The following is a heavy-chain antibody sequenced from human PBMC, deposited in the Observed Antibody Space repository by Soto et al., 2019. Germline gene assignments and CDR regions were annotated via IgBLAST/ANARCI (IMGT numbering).Heavy chain of an antibody. Sequence: RSLTCTVSGGSISSGDYYWSWIRQPPGKGLEWIGYIYYSGSTYYNPSLKSRVTISVDTSKNQFSLKLSSVTAADTAVYYCARDVGRIGSSGYYGYYFDYWGQGTLVTVYS. J-gene: IGHJ4*02. CDR3: ARDVGRIGSSGYYGYYFDY. CDR2: IYYSGST. CDR1: GGSISSGDYY. V-gene: IGHV4-30-4*01. D-gene: IGHD3-22*01.